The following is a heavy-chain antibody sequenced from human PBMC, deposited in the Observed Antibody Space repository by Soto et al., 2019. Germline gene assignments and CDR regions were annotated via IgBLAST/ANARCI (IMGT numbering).Heavy chain of an antibody. J-gene: IGHJ6*02. CDR2: ISWNTGSI. D-gene: IGHD6-19*01. V-gene: IGHV3-9*01. CDR1: GFNFDDYA. Sequence: GGSLRLSCAASGFNFDDYAMYWVRQAPGKGLEWVSGISWNTGSIGYVDSVKGRFTISRDNAKNSPYLQMNSLRTEDTALYFCARAFPSGWFGEYYHGMDVWGQGTRVTVSS. CDR3: ARAFPSGWFGEYYHGMDV.